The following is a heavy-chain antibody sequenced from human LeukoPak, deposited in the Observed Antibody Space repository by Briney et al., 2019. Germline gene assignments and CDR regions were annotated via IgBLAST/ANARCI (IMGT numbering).Heavy chain of an antibody. J-gene: IGHJ6*02. D-gene: IGHD6-19*01. V-gene: IGHV3-74*01. CDR1: GFTFSDYW. Sequence: PGGSLRLSCAASGFTFSDYWMHWVRQAPGKGLVWVSHINADEDRAAYADSVKGRFTISRDNARNALYLQMNSLRAEDTAVYYCAREDIIAVAGYYYYGMDVWGQGTTVTVSS. CDR2: INADEDRA. CDR3: AREDIIAVAGYYYYGMDV.